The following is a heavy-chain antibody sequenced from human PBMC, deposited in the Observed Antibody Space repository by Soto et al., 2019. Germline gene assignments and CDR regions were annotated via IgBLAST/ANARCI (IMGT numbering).Heavy chain of an antibody. CDR2: IDSAGDA. Sequence: EVQLVESGGGLVQPGGSLRLSCAASGFTFSRHDMHWVRQVTGKGLEWVSGIDSAGDAKYPAAVKGRFTISRENANNSLHLQMNSLRAGDTAVYYCARGGIRGVSWNWFETWGQGTLFTVSS. J-gene: IGHJ5*02. V-gene: IGHV3-13*01. CDR1: GFTFSRHD. CDR3: ARGGIRGVSWNWFET. D-gene: IGHD3-10*01.